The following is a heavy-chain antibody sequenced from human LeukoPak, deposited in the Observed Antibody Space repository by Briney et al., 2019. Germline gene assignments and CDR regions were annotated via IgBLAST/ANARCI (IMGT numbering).Heavy chain of an antibody. Sequence: PSETLSLTCSVSGVSISGFSWSWIRQPPGKGLEWIGVIHYSGSTNYNPSLKSRVTMSVDTSKNQFSLQLSSVTAADTAVYYCARGYYDSSGYSNAFDIWGQGTMVAV. D-gene: IGHD3-22*01. CDR1: GVSISGFS. CDR2: IHYSGST. V-gene: IGHV4-59*01. CDR3: ARGYYDSSGYSNAFDI. J-gene: IGHJ3*02.